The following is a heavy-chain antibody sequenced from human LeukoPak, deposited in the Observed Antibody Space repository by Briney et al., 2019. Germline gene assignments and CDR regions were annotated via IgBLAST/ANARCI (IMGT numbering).Heavy chain of an antibody. J-gene: IGHJ6*02. Sequence: SVKVSCKASGGTFSSYAISWVRQAPGQGLEWMGRTIPILGIANYAQKFQGRVTITADKSTSTAYMELSSLRSEDTAVYYCAREDSNYPFRNYYYGMDVWAKGPRSPSP. CDR3: AREDSNYPFRNYYYGMDV. CDR1: GGTFSSYA. CDR2: TIPILGIA. D-gene: IGHD4-11*01. V-gene: IGHV1-69*04.